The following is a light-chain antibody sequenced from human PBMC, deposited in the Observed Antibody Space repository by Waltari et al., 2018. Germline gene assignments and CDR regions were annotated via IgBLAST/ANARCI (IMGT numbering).Light chain of an antibody. CDR3: QQYGSSPWT. CDR1: QSVSSSY. CDR2: GAS. V-gene: IGKV3-20*01. Sequence: EIVLTQSPGTLSLSPGERVTLSCRAIQSVSSSYLAWYQQKPGQAPRLLIYGASSRATGIPDRFSGSGSGTDFTLTISRLEPEDFAVYYCQQYGSSPWTFGQGTKVEIK. J-gene: IGKJ1*01.